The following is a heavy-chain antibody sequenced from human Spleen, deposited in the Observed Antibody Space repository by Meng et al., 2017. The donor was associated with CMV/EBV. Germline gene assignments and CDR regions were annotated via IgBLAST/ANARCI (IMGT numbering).Heavy chain of an antibody. CDR3: ARGGRGGYGDLGTY. CDR1: GFPFSNSA. J-gene: IGHJ4*02. CDR2: IWYDGSNE. D-gene: IGHD4-17*01. V-gene: IGHV3-33*01. Sequence: GGSLRLSCAASGAASGFPFSNSAMHWVRQAPGKGLQWVALIWYDGSNEYYADSVQGRFTISRDNSKNTLFLQMNSLRAEDTAVYYCARGGRGGYGDLGTYWGQGTLVTVSS.